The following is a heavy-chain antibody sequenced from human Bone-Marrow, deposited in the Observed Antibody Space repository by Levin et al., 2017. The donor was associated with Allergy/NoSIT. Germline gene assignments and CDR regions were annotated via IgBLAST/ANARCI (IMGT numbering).Heavy chain of an antibody. J-gene: IGHJ3*02. D-gene: IGHD4-11*01. CDR1: GASIGSDSLY. CDR2: VYYTGFT. CDR3: AKVHEASNSAFDI. V-gene: IGHV4-61*01. Sequence: SETLSLTCTVSGASIGSDSLYWSWVRQPPGGGLEWIGYVYYTGFTNYNPSLETRVTLLVVPSKNQFSLELRSVTAADTAVYYCAKVHEASNSAFDIWGQGTMVTVSS.